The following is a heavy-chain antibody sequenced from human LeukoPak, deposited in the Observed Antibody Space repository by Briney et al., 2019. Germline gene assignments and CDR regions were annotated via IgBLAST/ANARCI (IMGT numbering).Heavy chain of an antibody. J-gene: IGHJ3*02. V-gene: IGHV3-11*04. CDR2: ISSSGSTI. Sequence: GGSLRLSCAASGFTFSDYYMSWIRQAPGKGLEWVSYISSSGSTIYYADSVKGRFTISRDNAKNSLYRQMNSLRAEDTAVYYCARWGDHGTRDAFDIWGQGTMVTVSS. CDR3: ARWGDHGTRDAFDI. CDR1: GFTFSDYY. D-gene: IGHD1-7*01.